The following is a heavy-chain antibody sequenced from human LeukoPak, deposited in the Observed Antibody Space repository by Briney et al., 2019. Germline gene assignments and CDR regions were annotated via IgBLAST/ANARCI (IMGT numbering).Heavy chain of an antibody. CDR2: ITHSGST. D-gene: IGHD3-16*01. V-gene: IGHV4-34*01. J-gene: IGHJ4*02. CDR3: ARRGRGEPDY. Sequence: SETLSLTCAVSGGSFSGYYWSWIRQPPGKGLEWIGEITHSGSTNYYPSLKSRGNLSVDTSKNQFSLKLSSVTAEDTAVYYCARRGRGEPDYWDQGALVTVSS. CDR1: GGSFSGYY.